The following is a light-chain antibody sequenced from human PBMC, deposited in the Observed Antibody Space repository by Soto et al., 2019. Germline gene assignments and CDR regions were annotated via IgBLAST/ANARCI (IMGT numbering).Light chain of an antibody. J-gene: IGKJ3*01. CDR1: QSVGSDY. V-gene: IGKV3-20*01. CDR3: HHYGRSAIFT. Sequence: EIVLTQSPGTLSLSPGERATLSCRASQSVGSDYLAWYQQRPGQAPRLLMDGASSRAAGIPDRFSGSGSGTDFTLTISRLEPEDFAVYYCHHYGRSAIFTFGPGTTVDIK. CDR2: GAS.